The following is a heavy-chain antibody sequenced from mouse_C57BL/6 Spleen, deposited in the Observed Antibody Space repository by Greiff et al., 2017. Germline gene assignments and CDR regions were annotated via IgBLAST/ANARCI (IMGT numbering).Heavy chain of an antibody. D-gene: IGHD1-1*01. CDR2: ISYDGSN. V-gene: IGHV3-6*01. Sequence: EVKLMESGPGLVKPSQSLSLTCSVTGYSITSGYYWNWIRQFPGNKLEWMGYISYDGSNNYNPSLKNRISITRDTSKNQFFLKLNSVTTEDTATYYGARKRGSSYWYFDVWGTGTTVTVSS. CDR3: ARKRGSSYWYFDV. CDR1: GYSITSGYY. J-gene: IGHJ1*03.